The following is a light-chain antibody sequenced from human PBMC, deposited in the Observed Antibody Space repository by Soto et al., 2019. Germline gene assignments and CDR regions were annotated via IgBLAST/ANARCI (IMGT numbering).Light chain of an antibody. J-gene: IGKJ2*01. CDR2: AAS. CDR1: QSVSSSY. Sequence: EIVLTQSPGTLSLSPGERATLSCRASQSVSSSYLAWYQQKPGQAPRLLIYAASSRATGIPDRFSGSGSGTDFTLTIRRLEPEDFAAYYCHPSGSSPPYTFAQAPNLEIK. CDR3: HPSGSSPPYT. V-gene: IGKV3-20*01.